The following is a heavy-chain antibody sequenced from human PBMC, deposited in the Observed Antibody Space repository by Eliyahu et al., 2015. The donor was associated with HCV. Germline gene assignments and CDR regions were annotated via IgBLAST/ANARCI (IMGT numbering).Heavy chain of an antibody. J-gene: IGHJ2*01. V-gene: IGHV4-4*02. CDR1: GGSISSSNW. CDR2: IYHSGXT. D-gene: IGHD4-17*01. CDR3: ARDYGDYAYHWYFDL. Sequence: QVQLQESGPGLVKPSGTLSLTCAVSGGSISSSNWXSWVRQPPGKGLEWIGEIYHSGXTNYNPSLKSRVTISVDKSKNQFSLKLSSVTAADTAVYYCARDYGDYAYHWYFDLWGRGTLVTVSS.